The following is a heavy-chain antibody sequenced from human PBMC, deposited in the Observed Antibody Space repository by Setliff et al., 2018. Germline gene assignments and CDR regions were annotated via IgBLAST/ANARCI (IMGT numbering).Heavy chain of an antibody. J-gene: IGHJ3*02. D-gene: IGHD5-12*01. Sequence: LGESLKISCKGSGYSFTDYWIGWVRQMPGEGLEWMGIIHPSNSDTVYSPSFQGQVTISADRSITTAYLQWSSLKASDTAIYYCARNRVALYDAFDIWGQGTMVTVS. CDR1: GYSFTDYW. CDR3: ARNRVALYDAFDI. V-gene: IGHV5-51*01. CDR2: IHPSNSDT.